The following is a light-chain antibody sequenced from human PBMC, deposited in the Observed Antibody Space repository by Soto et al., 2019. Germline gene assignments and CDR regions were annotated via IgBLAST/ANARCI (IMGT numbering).Light chain of an antibody. CDR3: QQYGSSALT. CDR1: QSVSSIY. Sequence: ETGLTPSPGTLPWPPGERASLSCRASQSVSSIYLAWYQQKPGQAPRLLIYGASSRPTGTPDRFSGSGSGTDFTLTISRLEPEDFAVYYCQQYGSSALTFGGGTKVDIK. V-gene: IGKV3-20*01. J-gene: IGKJ4*01. CDR2: GAS.